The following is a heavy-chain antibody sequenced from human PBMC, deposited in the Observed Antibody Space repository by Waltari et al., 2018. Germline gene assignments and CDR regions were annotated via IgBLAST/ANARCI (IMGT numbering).Heavy chain of an antibody. V-gene: IGHV1-2*06. CDR2: INPNTGDT. Sequence: QGQPVQSGAEVKKPGASVRVSCKASGYTFTGYYIHWVRQAPGQGLEWMGRINPNTGDTKFAQNFRVRVTMTRDTSISTAYMELSGLRSDDTAMYFCARREHFGDSLDYWGQGTLVAVSS. D-gene: IGHD3-16*01. J-gene: IGHJ4*02. CDR3: ARREHFGDSLDY. CDR1: GYTFTGYY.